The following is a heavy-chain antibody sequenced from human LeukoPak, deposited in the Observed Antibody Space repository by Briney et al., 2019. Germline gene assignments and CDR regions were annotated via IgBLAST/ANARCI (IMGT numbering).Heavy chain of an antibody. J-gene: IGHJ6*02. Sequence: PGGSLRLSCAASGFTFSSYSMNWVRQAPGKGLEWVSSISSSSSYIYYADSVKGRFTISRDNAKNSLYLQMNSLRAEDTAVYYCARVVLDYYGSGSYYAYYYYGMDVWGQGTTVTVSS. V-gene: IGHV3-21*01. CDR1: GFTFSSYS. CDR3: ARVVLDYYGSGSYYAYYYYGMDV. D-gene: IGHD3-10*01. CDR2: ISSSSSYI.